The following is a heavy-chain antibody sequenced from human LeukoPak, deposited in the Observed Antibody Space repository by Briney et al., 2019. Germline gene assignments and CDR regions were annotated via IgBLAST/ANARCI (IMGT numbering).Heavy chain of an antibody. J-gene: IGHJ4*02. D-gene: IGHD3-3*01. CDR1: GFTFSDYY. V-gene: IGHV3-11*04. CDR3: ARVYDFWSGYYVDY. Sequence: GGSLRLSCAASGFTFSDYYMTWIRQAPGKGLEWVSYIDSTGNTIDYADSVKGRFTISRDNAKISLYLQVNSLGAEDTAVYYCARVYDFWSGYYVDYWGQGTLVTVSS. CDR2: IDSTGNTI.